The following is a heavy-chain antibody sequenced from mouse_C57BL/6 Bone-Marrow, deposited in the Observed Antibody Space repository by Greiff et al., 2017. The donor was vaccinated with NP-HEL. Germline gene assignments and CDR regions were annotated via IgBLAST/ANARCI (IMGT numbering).Heavy chain of an antibody. CDR3: ARWLPLTGTWV. CDR2: IYPRSGNT. J-gene: IGHJ2*01. V-gene: IGHV1-81*01. CDR1: GYTFTSYG. Sequence: VKLQESGAELARPGASVKLSCKASGYTFTSYGISWVKQRTGQGLEWIGEIYPRSGNTYYNEKFKGKATLTADKSSSTAYMELRSLTSEDSAVYFCARWLPLTGTWVWGQGTTLTVSS. D-gene: IGHD4-1*01.